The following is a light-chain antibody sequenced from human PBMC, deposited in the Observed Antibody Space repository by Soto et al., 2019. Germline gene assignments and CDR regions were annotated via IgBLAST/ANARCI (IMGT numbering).Light chain of an antibody. J-gene: IGLJ1*01. CDR1: SSDVGGYNY. V-gene: IGLV2-8*01. CDR2: EVS. CDR3: SSYAGSNNLNV. Sequence: QSALTKPPSASGSPGQSVTISCTGTSSDVGGYNYVSWYQQHPGQAPKLMIYEVSKRPSGVPDRFSGSKSVTTASLTVSGLQADDEADYYCSSYAGSNNLNVFGTGTKLTVL.